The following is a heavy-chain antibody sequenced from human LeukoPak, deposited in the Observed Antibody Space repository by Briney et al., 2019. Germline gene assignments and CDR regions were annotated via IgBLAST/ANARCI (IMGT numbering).Heavy chain of an antibody. CDR1: GFTVSSNY. J-gene: IGHJ4*02. V-gene: IGHV3-53*04. CDR2: IYSGGST. D-gene: IGHD1-14*01. CDR3: ARSRYPRYYFDY. Sequence: GGSRRLSCAASGFTVSSNYMSWVCQAPGTGLEWVSVIYSGGSTYYADSVKGRFTISRHNSKNTLYLQMNSLRAEDTAVYYCARSRYPRYYFDYWGQGTLVTVSS.